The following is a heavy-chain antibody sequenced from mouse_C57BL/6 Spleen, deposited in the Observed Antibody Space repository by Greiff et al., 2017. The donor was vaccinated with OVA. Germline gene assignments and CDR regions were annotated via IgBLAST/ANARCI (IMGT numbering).Heavy chain of an antibody. D-gene: IGHD3-1*01. CDR2: IDPSDSYT. CDR3: ARVGILGYFDY. Sequence: VQLQQSGAELVMPGASVKLSCKASGYTFTSYWMHWVKQRPGQGLEWIGEIDPSDSYTNYNQKFKGKSTLTVDKSSSTAYMQLSSLTSEDSAVYYCARVGILGYFDYWGQGTTLTVSS. CDR1: GYTFTSYW. V-gene: IGHV1-69*01. J-gene: IGHJ2*01.